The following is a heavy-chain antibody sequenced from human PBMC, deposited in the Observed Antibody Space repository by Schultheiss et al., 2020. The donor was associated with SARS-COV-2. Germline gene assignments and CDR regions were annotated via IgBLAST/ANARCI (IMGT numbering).Heavy chain of an antibody. CDR2: IYYIGST. CDR1: GGSFSGYY. J-gene: IGHJ4*02. Sequence: SETLSLNCAVYGGSFSGYYWSWIRQHPGKGLEWIGYIYYIGSTYYNPSLKSRVTISVDTSKNQFSLKLSSVTAEDTAVYYCARSDYDFWSGYYALDYWGQGTLVTVSS. V-gene: IGHV4-34*01. D-gene: IGHD3-3*01. CDR3: ARSDYDFWSGYYALDY.